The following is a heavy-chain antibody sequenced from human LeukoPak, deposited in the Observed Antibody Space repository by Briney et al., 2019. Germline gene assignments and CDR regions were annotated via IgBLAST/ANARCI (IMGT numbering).Heavy chain of an antibody. Sequence: ASVKVSCKASGYTCTSYGISWVRQAPGQGLEWMGWISAYNGNTNYAQKLQGRVTMTTDTSTSTAYMELRSLRSDDTAVYYCARDGGNSRRVPVGDFDYWGQGTLVTVSS. D-gene: IGHD4-23*01. V-gene: IGHV1-18*01. J-gene: IGHJ4*02. CDR2: ISAYNGNT. CDR3: ARDGGNSRRVPVGDFDY. CDR1: GYTCTSYG.